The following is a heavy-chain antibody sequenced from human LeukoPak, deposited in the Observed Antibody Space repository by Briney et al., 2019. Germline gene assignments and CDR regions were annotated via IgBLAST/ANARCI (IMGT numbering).Heavy chain of an antibody. CDR2: IYSGGST. CDR1: GFTVSSNY. CDR3: ARLWLQFGFALDI. V-gene: IGHV3-66*01. J-gene: IGHJ3*02. Sequence: TGGSLRLSCAASGFTVSSNYMSWVRQAPGKGLEWVSVIYSGGSTYYADSVKGRFTISRDNSKNTLYLQMNSLRAEDTAVYYCARLWLQFGFALDIWGQGTMVTVSS. D-gene: IGHD5-24*01.